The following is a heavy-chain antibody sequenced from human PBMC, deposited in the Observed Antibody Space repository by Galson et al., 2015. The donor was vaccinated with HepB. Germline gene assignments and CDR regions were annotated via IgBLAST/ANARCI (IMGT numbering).Heavy chain of an antibody. J-gene: IGHJ5*02. CDR2: FDPEDGET. CDR1: GYTLTDLS. CDR3: ATLLATVTTSWFDP. Sequence: SVKVSCKVSGYTLTDLSMHWVRQAPGKGLEWMGGFDPEDGETIYAQKFQGRVTMTEDTSTDTAYMELSSLISEDTAVYYCATLLATVTTSWFDPWGQGTLVTVSS. D-gene: IGHD4-17*01. V-gene: IGHV1-24*01.